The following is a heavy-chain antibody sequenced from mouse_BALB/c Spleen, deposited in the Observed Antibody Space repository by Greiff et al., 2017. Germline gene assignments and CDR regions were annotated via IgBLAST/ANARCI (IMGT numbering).Heavy chain of an antibody. CDR3: TRDNYGSSPYYAMDY. CDR1: GYTFTSYW. CDR2: IYPGNSDT. V-gene: IGHV1-5*01. D-gene: IGHD1-1*01. J-gene: IGHJ4*01. Sequence: VHVKQSGTVLARPGASVKMSCKASGYTFTSYWMHWVKQRPGRGLEWIGAIYPGNSDTSYNQKFKGKAKLTAVTSTSTAYMELSSLTNEDSAVYYCTRDNYGSSPYYAMDYWGQGTSVTVSS.